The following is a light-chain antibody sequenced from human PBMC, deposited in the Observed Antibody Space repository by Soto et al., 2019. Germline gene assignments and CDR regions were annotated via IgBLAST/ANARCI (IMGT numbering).Light chain of an antibody. CDR3: QSFDISNVV. Sequence: NFMLTQPHSVSESPGKMVTISCTRSSGSIASNYVQWYQQRPGSAPTPVIYEDSQRPSGVPDRFSGSIDSSSNSASLTISRLKTEDEADYYCQSFDISNVVFGGGTKLTVL. CDR1: SGSIASNY. CDR2: EDS. V-gene: IGLV6-57*04. J-gene: IGLJ2*01.